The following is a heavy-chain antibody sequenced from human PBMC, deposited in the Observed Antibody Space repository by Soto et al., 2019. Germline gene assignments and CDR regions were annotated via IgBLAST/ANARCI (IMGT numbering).Heavy chain of an antibody. Sequence: SETLSLTCTVSGGSISSYYWTWIRQPPGKGLEWIGYIYYSGSTYYNPSLKSRVTISVDTSKNQFSLKLSSVTAADTAVYYCARDLGIQLWWGHYYYYGMDVWGQGTTVTVSS. D-gene: IGHD5-18*01. CDR1: GGSISSYY. CDR2: IYYSGST. CDR3: ARDLGIQLWWGHYYYYGMDV. V-gene: IGHV4-59*01. J-gene: IGHJ6*02.